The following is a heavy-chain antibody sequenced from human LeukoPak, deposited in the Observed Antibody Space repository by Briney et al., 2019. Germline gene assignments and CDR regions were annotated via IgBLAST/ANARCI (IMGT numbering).Heavy chain of an antibody. CDR1: DESFRDYF. CDR3: ARGRRSMIRGNALDS. Sequence: SETLSLTCAVYDESFRDYFWTWIRQPPGKGLEWIGEINHSERNNSNPSLKSRVTLSVDTSQNQFSLTLSSVTAADTAVYYCARGRRSMIRGNALDSWGQGTLVTVSS. D-gene: IGHD3-10*01. J-gene: IGHJ5*01. V-gene: IGHV4-34*01. CDR2: INHSERN.